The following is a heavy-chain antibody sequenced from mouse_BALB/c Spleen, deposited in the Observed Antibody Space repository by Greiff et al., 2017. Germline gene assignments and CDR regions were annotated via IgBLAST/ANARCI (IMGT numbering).Heavy chain of an antibody. Sequence: EVQLVESGPSLVKPSQTLSLTCSVTGDSITSGYWNWIRKFPGNKLEYMGYISYSGSTYYNPSLKSRISITRDTSKNQYYLQLNSVTTEDTATYYCASIYDGYHGAMDYWGQGTSVTVSS. D-gene: IGHD2-3*01. V-gene: IGHV3-8*02. CDR2: ISYSGST. CDR3: ASIYDGYHGAMDY. J-gene: IGHJ4*01. CDR1: GDSITSGY.